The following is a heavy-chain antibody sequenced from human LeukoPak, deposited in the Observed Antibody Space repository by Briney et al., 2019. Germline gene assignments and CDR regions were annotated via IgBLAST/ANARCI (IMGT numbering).Heavy chain of an antibody. CDR1: GFSLTTSGLD. CDR2: IYWNNDN. CDR3: AHYGDYRFLYYFDY. V-gene: IGHV2-5*01. Sequence: SGPTLVKPTQTLTLTCTFSGFSLTTSGLDVGWIRQPPGKALEGLALIYWNNDNRYNPSLKTRLTITKYTSKNQVVLIMPHMDTVGTAPYYCAHYGDYRFLYYFDYWGQGTPVTVSS. J-gene: IGHJ4*02. D-gene: IGHD4-17*01.